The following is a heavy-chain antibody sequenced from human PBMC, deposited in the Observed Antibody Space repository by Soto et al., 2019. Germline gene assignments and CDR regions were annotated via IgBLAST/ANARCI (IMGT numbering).Heavy chain of an antibody. CDR3: ARGERRGYSDGFQLQWFDP. J-gene: IGHJ5*02. CDR1: GGSFSGYY. CDR2: INHSGST. Sequence: SETLSLTCAVYGGSFSGYYWSWIRQPPGKGLEWIGEINHSGSTNYNPSLKSRVTISVDTSKNQFSLKLSSVTAADTAVYYCARGERRGYSDGFQLQWFDPWGQGNLVTFSS. V-gene: IGHV4-34*01. D-gene: IGHD5-18*01.